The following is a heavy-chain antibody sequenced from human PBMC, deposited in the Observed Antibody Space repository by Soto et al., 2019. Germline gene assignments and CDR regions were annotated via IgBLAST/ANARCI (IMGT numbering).Heavy chain of an antibody. CDR1: GYRFTSYW. D-gene: IGHD3-22*01. CDR3: DPKEQSGYFNCFDT. V-gene: IGHV5-51*01. Sequence: PGESLKISCRTSGYRFTSYWIAWVRQMPGKGLEWMGIIFPSDSDTRYSPSFQGQVTISADRSTSTVFLQWASLKASDTAVYFCDPKEQSGYFNCFDTWGQGTLVTVSS. CDR2: IFPSDSDT. J-gene: IGHJ5*02.